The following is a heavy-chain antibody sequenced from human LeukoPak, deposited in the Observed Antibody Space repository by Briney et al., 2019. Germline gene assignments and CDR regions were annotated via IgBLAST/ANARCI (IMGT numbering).Heavy chain of an antibody. CDR3: VKSGGYGLIDY. D-gene: IGHD6-19*01. J-gene: IGHJ4*02. V-gene: IGHV4-59*04. CDR2: IYYTGST. Sequence: GSLRLSCAASGFTFSDYYMSWIRQAPGKGLEWIGNIYYTGSTYYNASLQSRVTISIDMSKNQFSLRLSSVTAADTAMYYCVKSGGYGLIDYWGQGTLVTVSS. CDR1: GFTFSDYY.